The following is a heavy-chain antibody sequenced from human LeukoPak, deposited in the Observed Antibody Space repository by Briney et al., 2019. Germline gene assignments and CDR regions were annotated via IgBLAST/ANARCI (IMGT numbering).Heavy chain of an antibody. CDR3: ASLRSVRIWDYYYMDV. D-gene: IGHD2-15*01. CDR2: IYYSGST. J-gene: IGHJ6*03. Sequence: SETLSLTCTVSGGSISSISYYWGWIRQPPGKGLEWIGSIYYSGSTYYNPSLKSRVTISVDTSKNQFSLKLSSVTAADTAVYYCASLRSVRIWDYYYMDVWGKGTTVTVSS. CDR1: GGSISSISYY. V-gene: IGHV4-39*07.